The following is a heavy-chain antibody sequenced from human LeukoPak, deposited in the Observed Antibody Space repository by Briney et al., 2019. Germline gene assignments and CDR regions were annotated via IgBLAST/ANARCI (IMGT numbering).Heavy chain of an antibody. Sequence: GGSLRLSCGVSGFTFGNYEMNRVRQVPGKGLEWVAYISTSGRTTYYADSVKGRFTISRDNAENSLYLQMNSLRAEDTAVYYCARTRSSSSDFDYWGQGTLVSVSS. CDR3: ARTRSSSSDFDY. CDR1: GFTFGNYE. V-gene: IGHV3-48*03. D-gene: IGHD6-6*01. CDR2: ISTSGRTT. J-gene: IGHJ4*02.